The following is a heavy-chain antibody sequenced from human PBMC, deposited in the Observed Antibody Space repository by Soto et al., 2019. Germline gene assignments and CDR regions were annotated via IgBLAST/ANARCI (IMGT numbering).Heavy chain of an antibody. D-gene: IGHD3-22*01. Sequence: GSLRLSCAASGFTVSSNYMSWVRQAPGKGLEWVSVIYSGGSTYYADSVKGRFTISRDNSKNTLYLQMNSLRAEDTAVYYCARTLSSGYLYYFDYWGQGTLVTVSS. V-gene: IGHV3-53*01. CDR1: GFTVSSNY. CDR3: ARTLSSGYLYYFDY. J-gene: IGHJ4*02. CDR2: IYSGGST.